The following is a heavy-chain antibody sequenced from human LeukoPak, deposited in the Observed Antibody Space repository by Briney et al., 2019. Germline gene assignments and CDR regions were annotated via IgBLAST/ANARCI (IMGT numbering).Heavy chain of an antibody. CDR2: IYYSGST. CDR3: ARPGLLLWFGELLPHHPFDY. Sequence: SETLSLTCTVSGGSISSSSYYWGWIRQPPGKGLEWIGSIYYSGSTYYNPSLKSRVTISVDTSKNQFSLKLSSVTAADTAVYYCARPGLLLWFGELLPHHPFDYWGQGTLVTVSS. CDR1: GGSISSSSYY. D-gene: IGHD3-10*01. V-gene: IGHV4-39*07. J-gene: IGHJ4*02.